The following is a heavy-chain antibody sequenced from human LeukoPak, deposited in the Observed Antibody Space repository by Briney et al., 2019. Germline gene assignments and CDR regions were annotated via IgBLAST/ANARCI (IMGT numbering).Heavy chain of an antibody. J-gene: IGHJ5*02. Sequence: PGGSLRLSCAASGFTFYGYGMSWVRLAPGKGLEWVSGINWNGGSTGYADSVKGRFTISRYKAKNSLYLQMNSLRDEDTALYYCARDDRAASASWGQGTLVTVSS. CDR3: ARDDRAASAS. CDR2: INWNGGST. V-gene: IGHV3-20*04. D-gene: IGHD6-13*01. CDR1: GFTFYGYG.